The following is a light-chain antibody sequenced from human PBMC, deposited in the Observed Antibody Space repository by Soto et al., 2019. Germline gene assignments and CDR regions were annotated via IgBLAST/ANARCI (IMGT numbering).Light chain of an antibody. CDR3: CSYAGSSTFSLV. CDR1: XXXXGSYNL. Sequence: QSALTQPASVSGSPXXXITISCTXXXXXXGSYNLVSWYQQHPGKAPKLMIYEGSKRPSGVSNRFSGSKSGNTASLTISGLQADDEADDYCCSYAGSSTFSLVFGGGTKLTVL. CDR2: EGS. J-gene: IGLJ2*01. V-gene: IGLV2-23*03.